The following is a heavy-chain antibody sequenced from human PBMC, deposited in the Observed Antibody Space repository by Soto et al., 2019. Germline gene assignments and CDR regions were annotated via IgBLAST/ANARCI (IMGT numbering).Heavy chain of an antibody. D-gene: IGHD2-2*01. J-gene: IGHJ6*02. V-gene: IGHV1-69*01. CDR2: IIPISGTA. Sequence: QVQLVQSGAEVKKPGSSVKVSCKASGGTFSSYAISWVRQAPGQGLEWMGGIIPISGTANYAQKFQGRVTITADESTTTVSMELSSLRSEDTAVYFCARSQGSSTSLEIYYYYYYVMDVWGQGTSVTVSS. CDR3: ARSQGSSTSLEIYYYYYYVMDV. CDR1: GGTFSSYA.